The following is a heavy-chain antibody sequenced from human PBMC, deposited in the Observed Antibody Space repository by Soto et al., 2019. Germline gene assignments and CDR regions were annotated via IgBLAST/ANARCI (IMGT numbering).Heavy chain of an antibody. D-gene: IGHD3-10*01. V-gene: IGHV3-48*01. Sequence: GGSLRLSCAASGFTLSSYSMNWVRQAPGKGLEWVSYISSSSSTIYYADSVKGRFTISRDNAKNSLYLQMNSLRAEDTAVYYCARYNYSGSPGDFDYCGQGNLVTVSS. CDR1: GFTLSSYS. J-gene: IGHJ4*02. CDR3: ARYNYSGSPGDFDY. CDR2: ISSSSSTI.